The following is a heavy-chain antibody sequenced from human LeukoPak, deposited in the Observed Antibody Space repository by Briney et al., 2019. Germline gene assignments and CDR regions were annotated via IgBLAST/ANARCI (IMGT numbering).Heavy chain of an antibody. V-gene: IGHV4-39*07. J-gene: IGHJ6*03. D-gene: IGHD2-15*01. CDR1: GGSISSSSYY. CDR2: FYYSGST. CDR3: ARSVEGYCRGGSCYSYSYYMDV. Sequence: SETLSLTCTVSGGSISSSSYYWGWIRQPPGKGLEWIGNFYYSGSTNYNPSLKSRVTISVDTSKNQFSLKLSSVTAADTAVYYCARSVEGYCRGGSCYSYSYYMDVWGKGTTVTVSS.